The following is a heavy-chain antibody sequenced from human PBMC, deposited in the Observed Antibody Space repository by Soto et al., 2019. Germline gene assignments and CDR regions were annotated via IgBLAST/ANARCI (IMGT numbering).Heavy chain of an antibody. D-gene: IGHD3-22*01. Sequence: PGESLKISCKGSGYSFTGYWIGWVRQMPGKGLEWMGITYPGDSDTRYSPSFQGQVTISADKSISTAYLQWSSLKASDTAMYYCARHGPRAYYHNRDYYYHGMDVWGQGTTVTVSS. CDR1: GYSFTGYW. V-gene: IGHV5-51*01. CDR3: ARHGPRAYYHNRDYYYHGMDV. J-gene: IGHJ6*02. CDR2: TYPGDSDT.